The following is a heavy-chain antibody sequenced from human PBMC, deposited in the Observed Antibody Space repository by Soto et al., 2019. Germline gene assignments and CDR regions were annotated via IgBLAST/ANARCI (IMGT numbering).Heavy chain of an antibody. CDR2: IIPIFGTA. D-gene: IGHD5-12*01. J-gene: IGHJ4*02. V-gene: IGHV1-69*12. CDR3: TRRNGYINFDY. Sequence: QVQLVQSGAEVKKPGSSVKVSCKASGGTFSSYAISWVRQAPGQGLEWMGGIIPIFGTANYAQKLQGRVTITADESTTTAYLELSSLISEDTAMSYCTRRNGYINFDYWGQGTRVPPSS. CDR1: GGTFSSYA.